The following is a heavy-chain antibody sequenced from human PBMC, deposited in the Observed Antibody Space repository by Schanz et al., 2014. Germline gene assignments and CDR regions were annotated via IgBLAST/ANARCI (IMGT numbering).Heavy chain of an antibody. CDR3: ARDFSAYVGNYFDY. V-gene: IGHV1-69*08. Sequence: QVQLVQSGAEVKKPGSSVKVSCKASRSTFSSYTISWVRQARGQGLEWVGRFIPILDVGNYAQQFQGRVTFTADKSTSTSYMELTSLRFDDTAVYYCARDFSAYVGNYFDYWGQGTLVNVSS. CDR2: FIPILDVG. CDR1: RSTFSSYT. J-gene: IGHJ4*02. D-gene: IGHD5-12*01.